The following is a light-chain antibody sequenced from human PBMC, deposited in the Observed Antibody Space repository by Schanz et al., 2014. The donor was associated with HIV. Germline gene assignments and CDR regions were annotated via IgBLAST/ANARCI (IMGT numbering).Light chain of an antibody. J-gene: IGKJ2*01. CDR3: QQHNEFPFT. V-gene: IGKV1-5*03. Sequence: DIRMTQSPSTLSASVGDRVTITCRASQSISGRLAWYQQKPGKDPKRLIYQASRLGSGVPSTFSGSGSGTDFSLTISSLQPDDFATYYCQQHNEFPFTFGQGTRLEIK. CDR1: QSISGR. CDR2: QAS.